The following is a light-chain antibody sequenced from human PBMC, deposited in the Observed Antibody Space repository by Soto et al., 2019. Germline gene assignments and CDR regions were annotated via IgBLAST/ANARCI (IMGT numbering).Light chain of an antibody. CDR3: QYYDSSLSGYV. CDR2: DNN. V-gene: IGLV1-40*01. J-gene: IGLJ1*01. CDR1: SSNIGAGYD. Sequence: QSVLTQPPSVSGAPGQRVTVSCTGNSSNIGAGYDVHWYQQLPATAPKLLIFDNNNRPSGVPDRFSGSKSGTSASLAITGLQAEDEADYYCQYYDSSLSGYVFGTGTKVTVL.